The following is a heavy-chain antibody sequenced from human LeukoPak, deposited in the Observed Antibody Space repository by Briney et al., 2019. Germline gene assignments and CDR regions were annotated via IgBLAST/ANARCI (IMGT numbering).Heavy chain of an antibody. D-gene: IGHD3-16*02. CDR1: GYTFTNYG. Sequence: ASVKVSCKASGYTFTNYGIIWVRQAPGQGLEWMGWINPNSGGTNYAQKFQGRVTMTRDTSISTAYMELSRLRSDDTAVYYCARGFYREPNAPFDYWGQGTLVTVSS. CDR3: ARGFYREPNAPFDY. CDR2: INPNSGGT. J-gene: IGHJ4*02. V-gene: IGHV1-2*02.